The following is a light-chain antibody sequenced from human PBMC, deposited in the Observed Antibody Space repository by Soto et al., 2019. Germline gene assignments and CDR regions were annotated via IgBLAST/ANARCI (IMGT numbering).Light chain of an antibody. J-gene: IGLJ2*01. CDR2: GNS. CDR1: SSNIGAGYD. CDR3: GTWDDSLNSGV. V-gene: IGLV1-40*01. Sequence: QSVLTQPPSVSGAPGQRVTISCTGSSSNIGAGYDVHWYQQRPGTAPKLLIFGNSNRPSGVPDRFSGSKSGTSASLAITGLQTGDEAHYYCGTWDDSLNSGVFGGGTKLTVL.